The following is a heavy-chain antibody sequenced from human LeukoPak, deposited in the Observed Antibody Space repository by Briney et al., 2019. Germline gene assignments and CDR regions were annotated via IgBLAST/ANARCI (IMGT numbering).Heavy chain of an antibody. J-gene: IGHJ3*02. CDR1: GGSISSYY. CDR3: ARDILTGRDAFDI. Sequence: PSETLSLPCTVSGGSISSYYWSWIRQPPGKGLEWIGYIYYSGSTSYNPSLKSRVTISVDTSKNQFSLKLSSVTAADTAVYYCARDILTGRDAFDIWGQGTMVTVSS. V-gene: IGHV4-59*01. D-gene: IGHD3-9*01. CDR2: IYYSGST.